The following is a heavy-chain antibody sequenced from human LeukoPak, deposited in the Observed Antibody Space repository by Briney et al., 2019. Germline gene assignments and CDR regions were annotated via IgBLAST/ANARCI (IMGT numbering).Heavy chain of an antibody. CDR3: AKLGVFQGNAFDI. J-gene: IGHJ3*02. V-gene: IGHV4-4*02. D-gene: IGHD3-16*01. CDR1: GGSISSTNW. CDR2: SYPSGTT. Sequence: PSVTLSLTCTVSGGSISSTNWWSWVRQPPGKGLEWIGESYPSGTTNYNPSLKSRVSISVDRSKNQFSLNMTSVTAADTAVYYCAKLGVFQGNAFDIWGQGTMVTVSS.